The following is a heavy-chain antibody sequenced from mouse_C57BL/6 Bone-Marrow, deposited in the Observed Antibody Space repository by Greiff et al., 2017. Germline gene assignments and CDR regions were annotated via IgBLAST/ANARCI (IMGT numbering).Heavy chain of an antibody. Sequence: EVMLVESGGGLVKPGGSLKLSCAASGFTFSSYAMSWVRQTPEKRLEWVATISDGGSYTYYPDNVKGRFTISRDNAKNNLYLQMSHLKSEDTAMYYGARDRRGLRRGFAYWGQGSLVTVSA. CDR3: ARDRRGLRRGFAY. V-gene: IGHV5-4*01. J-gene: IGHJ3*01. CDR2: ISDGGSYT. D-gene: IGHD2-4*01. CDR1: GFTFSSYA.